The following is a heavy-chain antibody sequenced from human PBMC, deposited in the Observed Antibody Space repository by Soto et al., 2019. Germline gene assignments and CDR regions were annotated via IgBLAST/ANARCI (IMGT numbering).Heavy chain of an antibody. V-gene: IGHV1-18*03. D-gene: IGHD3-10*01. CDR2: ISTFSGNT. Sequence: QVQLVQSGAEVKKPGASVKVSCKASGYTFTNYGISWVRQAPGQGLEWMGWISTFSGNTNYAQKLQGRVTMTTDTSASTAHMELTSLRSADMAVYYCARDYGPGNTPWHFDLWGRGTLVSVSS. CDR3: ARDYGPGNTPWHFDL. CDR1: GYTFTNYG. J-gene: IGHJ2*01.